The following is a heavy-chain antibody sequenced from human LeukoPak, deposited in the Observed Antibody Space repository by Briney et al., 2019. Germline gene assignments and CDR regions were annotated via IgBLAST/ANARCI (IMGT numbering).Heavy chain of an antibody. D-gene: IGHD1-20*01. CDR1: GFSFSSYG. Sequence: GGSLRLSCAASGFSFSSYGMHWVRQAPGKGLEWVAVISYDGSSKYYADSVKGRFTISRDNSKNMLYLQMNSLRAEDTAVYYCAKDVKYNWNYIDYWGQGTLVTVSS. V-gene: IGHV3-30*18. J-gene: IGHJ4*02. CDR2: ISYDGSSK. CDR3: AKDVKYNWNYIDY.